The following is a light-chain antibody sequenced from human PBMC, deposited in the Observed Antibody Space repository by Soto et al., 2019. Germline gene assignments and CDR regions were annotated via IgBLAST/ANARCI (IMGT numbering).Light chain of an antibody. V-gene: IGKV1-5*03. J-gene: IGKJ1*01. Sequence: DILLTQSPSTLSASVGDRVTISCRASQSINKWLAWHQHKPGKAPNLLIYEVSTLHSGVPSRFSGSGSGTEFTLTISSLRPDDFATYYCQHYSGDRATFGQGTKVEI. CDR1: QSINKW. CDR2: EVS. CDR3: QHYSGDRAT.